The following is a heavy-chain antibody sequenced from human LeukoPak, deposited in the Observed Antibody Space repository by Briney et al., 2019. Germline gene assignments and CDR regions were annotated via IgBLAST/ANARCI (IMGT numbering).Heavy chain of an antibody. D-gene: IGHD1-1*01. V-gene: IGHV3-53*01. CDR3: ARGPAGYN. J-gene: IGHJ4*02. CDR1: GFTFSSNH. Sequence: GGSLRLSCAASGFTFSSNHMSWVRQAPGKGLEWVSDIYSSGSTDYADSVKGRFTISRDNLKNTLYLQMNSLRGEDTAVYYCARGPAGYNGGQGTLVTFPS. CDR2: IYSSGST.